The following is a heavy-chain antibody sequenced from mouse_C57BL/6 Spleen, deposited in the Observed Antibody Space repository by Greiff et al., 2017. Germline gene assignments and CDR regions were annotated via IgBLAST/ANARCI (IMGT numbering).Heavy chain of an antibody. D-gene: IGHD2-4*01. CDR3: ATPAYYDYDGFAY. CDR1: GYAFSSSW. Sequence: QVQLKESGPELVKPGASVKISCKASGYAFSSSWMNWVKQRPGKGLEWIGRIYPGDGDTNYNGKFKGKATLTADKSSSTAYMQLSSLTSEDSAVYFCATPAYYDYDGFAYWGQGTLVTVSA. CDR2: IYPGDGDT. V-gene: IGHV1-82*01. J-gene: IGHJ3*01.